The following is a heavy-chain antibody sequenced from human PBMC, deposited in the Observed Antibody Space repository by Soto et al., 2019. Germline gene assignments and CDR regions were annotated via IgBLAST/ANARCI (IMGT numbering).Heavy chain of an antibody. Sequence: ASVKVSCKASGGTFSSYTISWVRQAPGQGLEWMGRIIPILGIANYAQKFQGRVTITADKSTTTAYMELSSLRSEDTAVYYCARGYCSNTSRLAYKNWFDPWGQGTLVTVSS. CDR2: IIPILGIA. J-gene: IGHJ5*02. V-gene: IGHV1-69*02. CDR3: ARGYCSNTSRLAYKNWFDP. D-gene: IGHD2-2*01. CDR1: GGTFSSYT.